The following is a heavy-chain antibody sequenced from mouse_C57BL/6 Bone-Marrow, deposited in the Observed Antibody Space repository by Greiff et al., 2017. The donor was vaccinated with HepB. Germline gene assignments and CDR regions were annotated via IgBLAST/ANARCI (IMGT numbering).Heavy chain of an antibody. CDR2: INPSTGGT. D-gene: IGHD1-1*01. CDR3: ARGVYYYGSSLDY. Sequence: VQLKESGPELVKPGASVKISCKASGYSFTGYYMNWVKQSPEKSLEWIGEINPSTGGTTYNQKFKAKATLTVDKSSSTAYMQLKSLTSEDSAVYYCARGVYYYGSSLDYWGQGTTLTVSS. V-gene: IGHV1-42*01. J-gene: IGHJ2*01. CDR1: GYSFTGYY.